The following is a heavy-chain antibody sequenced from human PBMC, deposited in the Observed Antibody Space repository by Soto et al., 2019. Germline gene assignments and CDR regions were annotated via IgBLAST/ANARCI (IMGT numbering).Heavy chain of an antibody. CDR3: ARSPPDYSSSLATPLYYFDY. V-gene: IGHV1-3*01. CDR1: GYTFTSYA. D-gene: IGHD6-13*01. CDR2: INAGNGNT. J-gene: IGHJ4*02. Sequence: ASVKVSCKASGYTFTSYAMHWVRQAPGQRLEWMGWINAGNGNTKYSQKFQGRVTITRDTSASTAYMELSSLRSEDTAVYYCARSPPDYSSSLATPLYYFDYWGQGTLVTVSS.